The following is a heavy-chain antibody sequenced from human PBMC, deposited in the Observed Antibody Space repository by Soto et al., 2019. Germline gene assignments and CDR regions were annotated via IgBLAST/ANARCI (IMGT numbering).Heavy chain of an antibody. CDR1: GYTFTSYG. CDR2: ISAYNGNT. J-gene: IGHJ4*02. V-gene: IGHV1-18*01. D-gene: IGHD1-7*01. Sequence: QVQLVQSGAEVKKPGASVKVSCKASGYTFTSYGISWVRQAPGQGLEWMGWISAYNGNTNYAQKPQGRVTMTTDTFXSTAYMELRSLGSDDTAVYYCARELGITGTTAQAYWGQGTLVTVSS. CDR3: ARELGITGTTAQAY.